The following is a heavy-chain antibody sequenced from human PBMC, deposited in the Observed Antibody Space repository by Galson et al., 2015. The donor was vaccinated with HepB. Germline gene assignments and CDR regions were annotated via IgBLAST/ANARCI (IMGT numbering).Heavy chain of an antibody. CDR2: VYWDDDK. V-gene: IGHV2-5*02. J-gene: IGHJ4*02. CDR3: AHRRPNSNGWNEGVFDS. D-gene: IGHD6-25*01. CDR1: GFSLSTSGVG. Sequence: PALVKPTQTLTLTCTFSGFSLSTSGVGVGWIRQSPGKGLEWLGLVYWDDDKRQSPSLKNRLTVSKDISRNQVGLTMTNLEPAGTATFHFAHRRPNSNGWNEGVFDSWGQGTLLTVSS.